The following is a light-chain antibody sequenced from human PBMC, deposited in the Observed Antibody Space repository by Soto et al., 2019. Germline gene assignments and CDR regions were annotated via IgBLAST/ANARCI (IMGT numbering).Light chain of an antibody. CDR2: EVT. V-gene: IGLV2-14*01. Sequence: QSALTQPASVSGSLGQSITISCTGTSSDVGAYNYVSWYQQHPDKAPKLLIFEVTNRPSGVSGRFSGSKSGITASLSISGLQPEDEADYYCTSYSSSSPVXFGGGTKLTVL. CDR1: SSDVGAYNY. CDR3: TSYSSSSPVX. J-gene: IGLJ2*01.